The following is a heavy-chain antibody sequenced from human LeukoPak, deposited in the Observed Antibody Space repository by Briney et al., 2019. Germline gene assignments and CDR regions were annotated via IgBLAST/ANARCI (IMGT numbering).Heavy chain of an antibody. CDR1: GGSISSYY. V-gene: IGHV4-59*01. CDR2: IYYSGST. D-gene: IGHD3-22*01. Sequence: SETLSLTRTVSGGSISSYYWSWLRQPPGKGLEWFGYIYYSGSTNYNPSLKTRVTISVDTSKHQFSLKLSSVTAADTAVYYCARFVRRVSSSGYYLFDYWGQGTLVTVSS. J-gene: IGHJ4*02. CDR3: ARFVRRVSSSGYYLFDY.